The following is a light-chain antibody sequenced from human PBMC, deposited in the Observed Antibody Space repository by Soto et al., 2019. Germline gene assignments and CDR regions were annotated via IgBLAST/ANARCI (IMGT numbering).Light chain of an antibody. CDR2: DAS. J-gene: IGKJ4*01. Sequence: ENVLTQSPATLSLSPGERATLSCRASQSVSSYLAWYQQKPGQAPRLLIYDASNRATGIPARFSGSGSGTDFTLTISSLEPEDFAVYYCQQRSNWRDTFGGGTKVEIK. V-gene: IGKV3-11*01. CDR1: QSVSSY. CDR3: QQRSNWRDT.